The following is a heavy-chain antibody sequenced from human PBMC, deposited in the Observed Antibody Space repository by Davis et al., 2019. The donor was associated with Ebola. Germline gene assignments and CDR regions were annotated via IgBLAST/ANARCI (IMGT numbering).Heavy chain of an antibody. CDR3: ARDWMIIAAAGTLDY. CDR2: ISYDGSNK. D-gene: IGHD6-13*01. V-gene: IGHV3-30*03. CDR1: GFTFSSYG. J-gene: IGHJ4*02. Sequence: GGSLRLSCAASGFTFSSYGMHWVRQAPGKGLEWVAVISYDGSNKYYADSVKGRFTISRDNSKNTLYLQMNSLRAEDTAVYYCARDWMIIAAAGTLDYWGQGTLVTVSS.